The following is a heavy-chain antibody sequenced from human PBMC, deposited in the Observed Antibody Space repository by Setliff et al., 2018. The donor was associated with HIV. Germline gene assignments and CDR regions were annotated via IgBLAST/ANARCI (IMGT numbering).Heavy chain of an antibody. CDR2: IYHSGTT. D-gene: IGHD5-12*01. J-gene: IGHJ4*02. CDR3: ARSPLYSGYERYYFDY. Sequence: PSETLSLTCAVYGGSFSGYYWGWIRQTPGKGLEWIGSIYHSGTTYYNPSLRSRVTISVDTSKNQFSLKLSSVTAADTAVYYCARSPLYSGYERYYFDYWGQGTLVTVSS. CDR1: GGSFSGYY. V-gene: IGHV4-34*01.